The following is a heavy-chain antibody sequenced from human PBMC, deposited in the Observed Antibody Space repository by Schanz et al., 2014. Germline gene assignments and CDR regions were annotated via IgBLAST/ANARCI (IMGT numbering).Heavy chain of an antibody. CDR3: ARAKRFGDMDV. CDR2: ISAYNGHT. J-gene: IGHJ4*02. Sequence: QVQLVQSGAEVKKPGPSVKVSCKASGYTFSSYGIKWVRQAPGQGLEWMGWISAYNGHTDYAQKLQGRVTLTTDTSTSTAYMELRNLRSDDTAVYYCARAKRFGDMDVWGQGTLVTVSS. CDR1: GYTFSSYG. V-gene: IGHV1-18*01. D-gene: IGHD3-10*01.